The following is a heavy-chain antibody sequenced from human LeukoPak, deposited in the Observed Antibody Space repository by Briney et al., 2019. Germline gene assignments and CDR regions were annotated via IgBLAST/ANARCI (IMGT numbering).Heavy chain of an antibody. CDR2: LYTNGST. CDR1: GGSISSYY. V-gene: IGHV4-4*09. Sequence: SETLSLTCTVSGGSISSYYGSWMRQPPGKGREGIGYLYTNGSTNYNPYLKSRVTISVDTSKNQFSLKLSPVTAADTAVYYCAGLGCSGGSCYSSWFDPWGQGTLVTVSS. D-gene: IGHD2-15*01. CDR3: AGLGCSGGSCYSSWFDP. J-gene: IGHJ5*02.